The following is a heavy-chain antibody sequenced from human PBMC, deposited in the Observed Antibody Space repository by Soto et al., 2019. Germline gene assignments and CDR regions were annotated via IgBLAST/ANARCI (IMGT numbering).Heavy chain of an antibody. V-gene: IGHV4-4*02. D-gene: IGHD4-17*01. Sequence: QVQLQESGPGLVKPSGTLSLTCAVSSGSISSSNWWSWVRQPPGKGLEWIGEIYHSGSTNYNPSLKSRVTISVDKSKIQFSLKLSSVTAADTAVYYCARDRRKGTTVTTRWFDPWGQGTLVTVSS. CDR3: ARDRRKGTTVTTRWFDP. J-gene: IGHJ5*02. CDR1: SGSISSSNW. CDR2: IYHSGST.